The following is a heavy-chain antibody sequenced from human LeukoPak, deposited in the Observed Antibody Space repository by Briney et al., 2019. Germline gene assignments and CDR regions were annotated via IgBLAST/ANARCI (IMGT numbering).Heavy chain of an antibody. Sequence: SVKVSCKASGGTFSSYAISWVRQAPGQGLEWMGGIIPIFGTANYAQKFQGRVTITADESTSTAYMELSSLRSEDTAVHYCATSYYYGSGSYPYYYGMDVWGQGTTVTVSS. V-gene: IGHV1-69*13. CDR3: ATSYYYGSGSYPYYYGMDV. D-gene: IGHD3-10*01. CDR2: IIPIFGTA. J-gene: IGHJ6*02. CDR1: GGTFSSYA.